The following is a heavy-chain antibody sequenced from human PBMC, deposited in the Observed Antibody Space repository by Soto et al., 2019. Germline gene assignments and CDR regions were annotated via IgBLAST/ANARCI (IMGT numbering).Heavy chain of an antibody. J-gene: IGHJ5*02. Sequence: QVQLQQWGAGLLKPSETLSLTCAVYGGSFSGYYWSWIRQPPGKGLEWIGEINHSGSTNYNPSLKSRVTISVDTSKHQFSLNLSSGPAADTAVYYCARVPLNYGSGSYYRGWFDPWGQGTLVTVSS. D-gene: IGHD3-10*01. CDR1: GGSFSGYY. V-gene: IGHV4-34*01. CDR3: ARVPLNYGSGSYYRGWFDP. CDR2: INHSGST.